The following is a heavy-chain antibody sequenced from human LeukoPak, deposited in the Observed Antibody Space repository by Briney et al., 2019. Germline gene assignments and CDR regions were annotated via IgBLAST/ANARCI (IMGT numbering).Heavy chain of an antibody. V-gene: IGHV4-4*02. Sequence: SETLSLTCAIFGGSISSSNWWSWVRQPPAKGLEWIGEIYHSGTTIYNPSLKSRVAISIDKSKNQFSLKLSSVTTADTAVYYCARVVVRGVLIDAFDIWGQGTMVTVSS. D-gene: IGHD3-10*01. J-gene: IGHJ3*02. CDR3: ARVVVRGVLIDAFDI. CDR2: IYHSGTT. CDR1: GGSISSSNW.